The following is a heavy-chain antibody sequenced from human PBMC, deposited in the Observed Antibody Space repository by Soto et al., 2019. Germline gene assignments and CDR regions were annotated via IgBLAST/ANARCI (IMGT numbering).Heavy chain of an antibody. D-gene: IGHD3-10*01. V-gene: IGHV4-4*02. CDR1: GGCTSTNNW. CDR2: AYHSGRT. CDR3: ARSPPSAYYGGSGTFDY. J-gene: IGHJ4*02. Sequence: QLQLQESGPGLVRPSGTLSLTCAVSGGCTSTNNWWSWVRQPPGKGLEWIGEAYHSGRTEYNPSLKSRVSISVDKSKNQISLKLTSATAADTAVYYCARSPPSAYYGGSGTFDYWGQGTLVTVSS.